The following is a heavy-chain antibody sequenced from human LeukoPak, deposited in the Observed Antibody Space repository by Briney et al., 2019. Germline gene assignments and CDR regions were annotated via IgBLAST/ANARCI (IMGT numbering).Heavy chain of an antibody. CDR3: AKARELRYFDWFSD. J-gene: IGHJ4*02. D-gene: IGHD3-9*01. Sequence: QTGGSLRLSCAASGFTFSSYAMSWVRQAPGKGLEWVSAISGSGGSTYYADSVKGRFTISRDNSKNTLYLQMNSLRAEDTAAYYCAKARELRYFDWFSDWGQGTLVTVSS. CDR2: ISGSGGST. V-gene: IGHV3-23*01. CDR1: GFTFSSYA.